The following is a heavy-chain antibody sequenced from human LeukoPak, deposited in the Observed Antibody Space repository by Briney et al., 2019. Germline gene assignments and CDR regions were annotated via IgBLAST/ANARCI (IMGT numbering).Heavy chain of an antibody. V-gene: IGHV3-43*02. Sequence: GGSLRLSCAASGFTFDDYAMHWVRQAPGKGLEWVSLISGDGGSTYYADSVKGRFTISRDNSKNSLYLQMNSLRTEDTALYYCAKDSRGWGYCSGGSCYNDYWGQGTLVTVSS. D-gene: IGHD2-15*01. J-gene: IGHJ4*02. CDR3: AKDSRGWGYCSGGSCYNDY. CDR1: GFTFDDYA. CDR2: ISGDGGST.